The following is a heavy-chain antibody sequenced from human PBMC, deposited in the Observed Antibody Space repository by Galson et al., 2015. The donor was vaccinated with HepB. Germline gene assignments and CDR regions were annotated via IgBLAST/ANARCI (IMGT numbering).Heavy chain of an antibody. V-gene: IGHV3-74*01. J-gene: IGHJ6*02. D-gene: IGHD2-2*01. CDR2: INSDGSST. CDR1: GFTFSSYW. CDR3: ARDQVPAAPYYYYYGMDV. Sequence: SLRLSCAASGFTFSSYWMHWVRQAPGKGLVWVSRINSDGSSTSYADSVKGRFTISRDNAKNTLYLQMNSLRAEDTAVYYCARDQVPAAPYYYYYGMDVWGQGTTVTVSS.